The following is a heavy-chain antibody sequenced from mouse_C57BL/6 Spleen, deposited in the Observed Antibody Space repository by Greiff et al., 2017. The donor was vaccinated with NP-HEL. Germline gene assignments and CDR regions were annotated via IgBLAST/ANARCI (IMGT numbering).Heavy chain of an antibody. CDR2: IDPENGDT. D-gene: IGHD3-3*01. CDR3: ARETRDGDY. CDR1: GFNIKDDY. V-gene: IGHV14-4*01. J-gene: IGHJ2*01. Sequence: VQLQQSGAELVRPGASVKLSCTASGFNIKDDYMHWVKQRPDQGLEWIGWIDPENGDTEYASKFKGKATLTADKSSSTAYMQLSSLTSEDAAVYFCARETRDGDYWGQGTTLTVSS.